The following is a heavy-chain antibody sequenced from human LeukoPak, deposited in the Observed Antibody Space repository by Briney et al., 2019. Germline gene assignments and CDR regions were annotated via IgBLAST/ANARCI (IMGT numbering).Heavy chain of an antibody. CDR3: XXXXXXXXXXXS. Sequence: AXXWXRQPPGXXXXXVSSIFPSGGEIXXADSVRXGFTISRDXXKSTXSLQMNSLRAEDTAIYYCXXXXXXXXXXXSWGXXXXVTVSS. CDR1: A. CDR2: IFPSGGEI. J-gene: IGHJ5*02. V-gene: IGHV3-23*01.